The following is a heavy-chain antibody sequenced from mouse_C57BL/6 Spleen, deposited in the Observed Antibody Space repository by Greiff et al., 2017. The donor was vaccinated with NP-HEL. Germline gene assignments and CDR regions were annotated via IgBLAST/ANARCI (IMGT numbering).Heavy chain of an antibody. CDR1: GYSITSGYY. Sequence: EVKVEESGPGLVKPSQSLSLTCSVTGYSITSGYYWNWIRQFPGNKLEWMGYISYDGSNNYNPSLKNRISITRDTSKNQFFLKLNSVTTEDTATYYCARGGYYDYDDGFAYWGQGTLVTVSA. V-gene: IGHV3-6*01. J-gene: IGHJ3*01. D-gene: IGHD2-4*01. CDR3: ARGGYYDYDDGFAY. CDR2: ISYDGSN.